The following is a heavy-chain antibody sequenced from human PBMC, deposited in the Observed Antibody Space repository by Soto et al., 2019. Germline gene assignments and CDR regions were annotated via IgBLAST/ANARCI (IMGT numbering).Heavy chain of an antibody. J-gene: IGHJ4*02. D-gene: IGHD6-19*01. V-gene: IGHV3-30*18. CDR3: AKDRYSSGWYRVILLN. Sequence: QVQLVESGGGVVQPGRSLRLSCAASGFTFSSYGMHWVRQAPGKGLEWVAVISYDGSNKYYADSVKGRFTISRDNSKNTLYLQMNSLRAEDTAVYYCAKDRYSSGWYRVILLNWGQGTLVTVSS. CDR2: ISYDGSNK. CDR1: GFTFSSYG.